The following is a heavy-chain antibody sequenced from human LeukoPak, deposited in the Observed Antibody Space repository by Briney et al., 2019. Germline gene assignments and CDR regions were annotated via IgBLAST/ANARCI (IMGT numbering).Heavy chain of an antibody. J-gene: IGHJ4*02. CDR2: INHSGST. Sequence: SETLSLTCAVYGGSFSGYYWSWIRQSPGKGLEWIGEINHSGSTNYNPSLKSRVTISVDTSKNQFSLKLSSVTAADTAVYYCARRVIYCSSTSCYYFDYWGQGTLVTVSS. V-gene: IGHV4-34*01. D-gene: IGHD2-2*01. CDR1: GGSFSGYY. CDR3: ARRVIYCSSTSCYYFDY.